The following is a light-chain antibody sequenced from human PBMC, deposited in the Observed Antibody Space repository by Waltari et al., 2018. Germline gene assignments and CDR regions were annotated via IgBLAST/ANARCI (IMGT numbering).Light chain of an antibody. CDR3: QQPPGT. J-gene: IGKJ4*01. CDR2: AAS. V-gene: IGKV1-9*01. CDR1: RAIRNY. Sequence: DIQLTQSPSFLSASVGDGVPFTGRASRAIRNYLAWYQQKSGKAPKLLLFAASTLQSGVPSRFSGSGSGTEFTLTISSLQPEDLATYYCQQPPGTFGGGTKVEIK.